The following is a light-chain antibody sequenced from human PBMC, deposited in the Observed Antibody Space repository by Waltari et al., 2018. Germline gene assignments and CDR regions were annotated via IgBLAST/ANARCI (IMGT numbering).Light chain of an antibody. CDR1: QSISSW. CDR3: QQYNSPPWT. V-gene: IGKV1-5*03. Sequence: DIQMTQSPSTLSASVGDRVTITCRASQSISSWLAWYQQKPGKAPKLLIYKASSLESGVPSRFSGSGSGIEFTLTISSLQPDDFATYYCQQYNSPPWTFGQGTKVEIK. J-gene: IGKJ1*01. CDR2: KAS.